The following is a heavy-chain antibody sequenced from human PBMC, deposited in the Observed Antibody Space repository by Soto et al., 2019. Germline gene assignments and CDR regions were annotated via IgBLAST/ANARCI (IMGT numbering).Heavy chain of an antibody. V-gene: IGHV3-30*03. CDR3: ATAAIYPHRRQYYYYYGMDV. J-gene: IGHJ6*02. Sequence: PGGSLRLSCAASGFTFSSYGMHWVCQAPGKGLEWVAVISYDGSNKYYADSVKGRFTISRDNSKNTLYLQMNSLRAEDTAVYYCATAAIYPHRRQYYYYYGMDVWGQGTTVTVSS. D-gene: IGHD2-21*02. CDR1: GFTFSSYG. CDR2: ISYDGSNK.